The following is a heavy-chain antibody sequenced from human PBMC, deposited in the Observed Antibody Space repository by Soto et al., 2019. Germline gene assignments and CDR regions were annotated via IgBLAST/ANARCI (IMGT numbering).Heavy chain of an antibody. D-gene: IGHD5-18*01. CDR1: GFTFTKSG. V-gene: IGHV1-18*01. CDR2: IGGYDGNP. CDR3: ARDPGYRPDAFDI. Sequence: QVQLVQSGGEVKKPGASVKVSCKASGFTFTKSGISWVRQAPGQGLEWMGWIGGYDGNPNYAQNLQGRVTLTKDISTYTVYMELRSLRYDDTAVYYCARDPGYRPDAFDIWGQGTMVIVSS. J-gene: IGHJ3*02.